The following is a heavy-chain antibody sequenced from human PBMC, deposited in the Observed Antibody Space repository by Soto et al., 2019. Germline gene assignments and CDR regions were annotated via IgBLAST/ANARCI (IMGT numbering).Heavy chain of an antibody. V-gene: IGHV4-31*01. CDR2: IYYSGRT. CDR3: ARFSYRGDGSGYSKYCDY. Sequence: QVQLQESGPGLVKPSQTLSLTCTVSGGSISSSGYYWTWIRQHPGKGLEWIGYIYYSGRTYYNPSLESQHIISVDTANNHCALQRSSVTAEDTAVYYLARFSYRGDGSGYSKYCDYWGQGTLVTVSS. J-gene: IGHJ4*02. CDR1: GGSISSSGYY. D-gene: IGHD3-22*01.